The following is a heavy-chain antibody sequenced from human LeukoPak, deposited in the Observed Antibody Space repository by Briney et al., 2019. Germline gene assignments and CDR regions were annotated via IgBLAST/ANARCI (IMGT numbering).Heavy chain of an antibody. J-gene: IGHJ4*02. Sequence: SETLSLTCTVSGGSISSYYWSWIRQPPGKGLEWIGNIYYDGSSKSNPSLKTRVSISVDTSKNQFFLELTSVTAADTAVYYCASGGGLNRDGYNQFDYWGQGTLVTVSS. CDR3: ASGGGLNRDGYNQFDY. CDR1: GGSISSYY. D-gene: IGHD5-24*01. V-gene: IGHV4-59*01. CDR2: IYYDGSS.